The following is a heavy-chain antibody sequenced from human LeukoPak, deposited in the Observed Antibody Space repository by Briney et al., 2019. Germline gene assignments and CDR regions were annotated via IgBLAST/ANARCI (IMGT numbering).Heavy chain of an antibody. J-gene: IGHJ4*02. CDR2: INWNSGII. D-gene: IGHD6-19*01. CDR3: AKGTSRAVAGDFDY. V-gene: IGHV3-9*01. CDR1: GFTFDDYA. Sequence: GRSLRLSCAASGFTFDDYAMHWVRQAPGKGLEWGSGINWNSGIIAYADSVKGRFTISRDNAKNSLYLQMNSLRAEDTALYCCAKGTSRAVAGDFDYWGQGTLVSVSS.